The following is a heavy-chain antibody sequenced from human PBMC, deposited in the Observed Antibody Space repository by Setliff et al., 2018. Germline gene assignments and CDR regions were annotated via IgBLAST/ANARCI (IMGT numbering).Heavy chain of an antibody. J-gene: IGHJ6*03. Sequence: GASVKVSCKASGATFDSYALSWVRQAPGQGLEWLGGIIPIFPTADYAQKFQGRVTITADESTSTVYMELSSLTLEDTAVYYCARAPSGTGFYHFFSYMDVWGKGTTVTVSS. CDR2: IIPIFPTA. CDR1: GATFDSYA. CDR3: ARAPSGTGFYHFFSYMDV. V-gene: IGHV1-69*13. D-gene: IGHD1-7*01.